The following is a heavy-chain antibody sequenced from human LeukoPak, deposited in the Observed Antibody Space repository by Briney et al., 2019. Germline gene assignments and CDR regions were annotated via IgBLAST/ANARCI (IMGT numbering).Heavy chain of an antibody. CDR3: ARSGNGGNYYNWFDP. CDR1: GGSISGHY. Sequence: SETLSLTCTVSGGSISGHYWSWIRQPPGKGLEWIGCIYDSETTNYNPSLKSRVTMSLDTSKNQFSLKLRSVTAADTAIYYCARSGNGGNYYNWFDPWGQGTLVTVSS. D-gene: IGHD4/OR15-4a*01. CDR2: IYDSETT. J-gene: IGHJ5*02. V-gene: IGHV4-59*11.